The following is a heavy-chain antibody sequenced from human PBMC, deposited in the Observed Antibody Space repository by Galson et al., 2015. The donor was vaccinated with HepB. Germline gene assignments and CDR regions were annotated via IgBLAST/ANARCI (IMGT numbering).Heavy chain of an antibody. D-gene: IGHD3-10*01. J-gene: IGHJ6*02. CDR2: IYPGGSDA. CDR1: RDSFTGYW. Sequence: QSGAEVKKPGESLKISCQGSRDSFTGYWIAWVRQMPGKGLEWMGIIYPGGSDAKYSPSFQGHVTFSADKSTTTAYLQWSSLTVADSAIYYCARVMVRGTHCLDVWGQGTTVTVSS. CDR3: ARVMVRGTHCLDV. V-gene: IGHV5-51*01.